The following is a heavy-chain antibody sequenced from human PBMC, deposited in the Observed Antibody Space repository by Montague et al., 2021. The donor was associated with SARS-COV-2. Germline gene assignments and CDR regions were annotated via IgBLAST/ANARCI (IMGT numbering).Heavy chain of an antibody. V-gene: IGHV4-59*01. D-gene: IGHD5-18*01. J-gene: IGHJ4*02. Sequence: KYNPSLKSRVTISVDTSKNQFSLELSSVTAADTAVYYCASSSGYSSGYYFDYWGQGTRVTVSS. CDR3: ASSSGYSSGYYFDY.